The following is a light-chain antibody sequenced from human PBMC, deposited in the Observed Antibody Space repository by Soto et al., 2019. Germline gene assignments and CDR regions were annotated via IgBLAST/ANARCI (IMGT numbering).Light chain of an antibody. Sequence: QSALTQPASVSGSPGQSITISCTGTSSDVGGYDYVSWYQQHPGKATKLLIYEVTNRPSGVSNRFSGSKSGNTASLTISGLQAEDEADYYCTSYTSNSPYVFGTGTKLTVL. CDR2: EVT. V-gene: IGLV2-14*01. CDR1: SSDVGGYDY. CDR3: TSYTSNSPYV. J-gene: IGLJ1*01.